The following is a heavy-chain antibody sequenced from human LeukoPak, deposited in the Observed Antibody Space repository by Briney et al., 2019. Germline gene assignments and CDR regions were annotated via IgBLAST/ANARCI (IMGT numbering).Heavy chain of an antibody. CDR2: ISGSGGST. Sequence: QPGGTLRLSCAASGFTFSSYGMSWVRQAPGKGLEWVSAISGSGGSTYYADSVKGRFTISRDNSKNTLYLQMNSLRAEDTAVYYCAKDRLLAVMGLFGPWGQGTLVTVSS. CDR3: AKDRLLAVMGLFGP. D-gene: IGHD2-2*01. J-gene: IGHJ5*02. V-gene: IGHV3-23*01. CDR1: GFTFSSYG.